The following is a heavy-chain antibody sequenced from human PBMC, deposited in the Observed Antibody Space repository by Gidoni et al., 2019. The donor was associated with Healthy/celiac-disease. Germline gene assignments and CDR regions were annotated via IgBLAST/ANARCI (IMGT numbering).Heavy chain of an antibody. Sequence: QVQLVQSGAEVKKPGASVKVSCKASGYTFTGYYMHWVRQAPGQGLEWMGWINPNSGGTNYAQKFQGRVTMTRDTSISTAYMELSRLRSDDTAVYYCARGLGVVVTSGVFDYWGQGTLVTVSS. V-gene: IGHV1-2*02. CDR1: GYTFTGYY. J-gene: IGHJ4*02. CDR3: ARGLGVVVTSGVFDY. D-gene: IGHD3-22*01. CDR2: INPNSGGT.